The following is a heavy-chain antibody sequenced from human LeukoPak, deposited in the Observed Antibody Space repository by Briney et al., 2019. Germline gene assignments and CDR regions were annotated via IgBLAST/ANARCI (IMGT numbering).Heavy chain of an antibody. CDR2: IIPIFGTA. V-gene: IGHV1-69*06. CDR1: GYTFTGYY. D-gene: IGHD3-10*01. CDR3: AREDSITMVRGVTHYYYYYMDV. J-gene: IGHJ6*03. Sequence: SVKVSCKASGYTFTGYYMHWVRQAPGQGLEWMGGIIPIFGTANYAQKFQGRVTITADKSTSTAYMELSSLRSEDTAVYYCAREDSITMVRGVTHYYYYYMDVWGKGTTVTVSS.